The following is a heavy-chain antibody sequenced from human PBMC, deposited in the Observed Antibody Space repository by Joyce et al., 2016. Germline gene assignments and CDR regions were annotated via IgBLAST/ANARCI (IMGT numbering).Heavy chain of an antibody. J-gene: IGHJ4*02. V-gene: IGHV2-5*02. CDR2: IYWDDDK. Sequence: QITLKESGPTLVKSTQTLTLTCTFSGFSLVASGVGVGWIRQSPGKALEWLAVIYWDDDKEYSPSRKSRLTITKHTSKNRVVLTMTNIDPVDTATYYCVHSPPRRYFYDNSGYYDFWGQGLLVTVPS. CDR3: VHSPPRRYFYDNSGYYDF. CDR1: GFSLVASGVG. D-gene: IGHD3-22*01.